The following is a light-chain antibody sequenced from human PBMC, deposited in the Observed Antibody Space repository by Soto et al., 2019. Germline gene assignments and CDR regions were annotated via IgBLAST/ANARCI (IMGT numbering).Light chain of an antibody. CDR1: QGIRND. V-gene: IGKV1-6*01. CDR3: LQKLNYPLT. Sequence: AIQMTQSPSSLSASVGDRVTITCRASQGIRNDLAWYQQKPGKAPKLLISAASNLQSGVPSRFSGSGSGTDFTLTINSLQPEDFATYYCLQKLNYPLTFGGGTKVEIK. J-gene: IGKJ4*01. CDR2: AAS.